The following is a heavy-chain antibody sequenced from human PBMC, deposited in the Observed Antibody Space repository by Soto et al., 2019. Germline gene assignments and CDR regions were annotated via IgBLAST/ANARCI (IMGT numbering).Heavy chain of an antibody. J-gene: IGHJ5*02. CDR1: GVSISAGNL. D-gene: IGHD3-10*01. CDR3: ARLLSGNKEWFDP. Sequence: QVQLQESGPGLVKPWGTLSLTCAVSGVSISAGNLWSWVRQPPGKGLEWIGEVFPDGSTTYNPSLKSRGTMSVDKSQNHFSLNLTSVTAADTAVYYCARLLSGNKEWFDPWGQGTLLTVSS. CDR2: VFPDGST. V-gene: IGHV4-4*02.